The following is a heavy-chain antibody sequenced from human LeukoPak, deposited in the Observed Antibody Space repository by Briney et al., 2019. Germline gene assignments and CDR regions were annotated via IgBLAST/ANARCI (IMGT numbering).Heavy chain of an antibody. D-gene: IGHD6-13*01. J-gene: IGHJ4*02. CDR3: ARGKNYSPTFDF. CDR1: GFTFTSYA. Sequence: PGGSLRLSSAASGFTFTSYAMSWVRQAPGKGLEWVSYISSSGTTLHYADSVKGRFTISRDNAKKSLFLQMDSLRDDDTAIYYCARGKNYSPTFDFWGQGAMVTVSS. CDR2: ISSSGTTL. V-gene: IGHV3-48*02.